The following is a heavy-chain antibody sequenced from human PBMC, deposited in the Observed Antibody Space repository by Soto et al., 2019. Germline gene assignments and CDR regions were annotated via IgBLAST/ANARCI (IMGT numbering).Heavy chain of an antibody. J-gene: IGHJ4*02. Sequence: ASVKVSCKASGYTFTSYYMHWVRQAPGQGLEWMGIINPSGGSTSYAQKFQGRVTMTRDTSTSTVYMELSSLRSEDTAVYYCARGRGYYDSSGYKAFDYWGQGTLVTVSS. CDR2: INPSGGST. V-gene: IGHV1-46*01. D-gene: IGHD3-22*01. CDR1: GYTFTSYY. CDR3: ARGRGYYDSSGYKAFDY.